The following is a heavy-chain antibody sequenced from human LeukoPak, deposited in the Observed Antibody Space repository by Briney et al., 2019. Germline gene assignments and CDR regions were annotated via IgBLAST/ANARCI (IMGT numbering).Heavy chain of an antibody. CDR3: ARVPHYYDSSGYIDY. CDR2: ISAYNGNT. J-gene: IGHJ4*02. Sequence: ASVKVSCKASGCTFTSYGISWVRQAPGQGLEWMGCISAYNGNTNYAQKLQGRVTMTTDTSTSTAYMELRSLRSDDTAVYYCARVPHYYDSSGYIDYWGQGTLVTVSS. V-gene: IGHV1-18*01. D-gene: IGHD3-22*01. CDR1: GCTFTSYG.